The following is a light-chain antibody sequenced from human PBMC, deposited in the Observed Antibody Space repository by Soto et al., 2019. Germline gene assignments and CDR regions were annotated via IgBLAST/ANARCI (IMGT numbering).Light chain of an antibody. CDR2: GNS. J-gene: IGLJ3*02. V-gene: IGLV1-40*01. Sequence: QSVLTQPPSVSGAPGQRVTISCTGSSSNIGAGYDVHWYQQLPGTAPKLLIYGNSNRPSGVPDRFSGSKSGTSASLAITGLQPEDEADYYCQPYDSSLGDLWVFGGGTKLTVL. CDR3: QPYDSSLGDLWV. CDR1: SSNIGAGYD.